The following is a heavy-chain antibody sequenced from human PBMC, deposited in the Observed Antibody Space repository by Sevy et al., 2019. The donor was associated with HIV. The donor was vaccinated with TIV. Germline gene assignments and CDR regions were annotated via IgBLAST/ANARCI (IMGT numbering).Heavy chain of an antibody. J-gene: IGHJ3*02. D-gene: IGHD2-2*01. CDR3: AGRCGCSSTSCYRGLGAFDI. Sequence: GESLKISCKGSGYSFTSYWIGWVRQMPGKGLEWMGIIYPGDSDTRYTPSFQGKVTISADKSISTAYLQWSSLKASDTAMYYWAGRCGCSSTSCYRGLGAFDIWGQGTMVTVSS. CDR1: GYSFTSYW. V-gene: IGHV5-51*01. CDR2: IYPGDSDT.